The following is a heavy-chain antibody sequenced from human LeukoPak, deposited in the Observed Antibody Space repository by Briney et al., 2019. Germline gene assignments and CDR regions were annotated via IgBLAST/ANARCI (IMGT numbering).Heavy chain of an antibody. Sequence: PGGSLRLSCAASGFTFSGYTMNWVRQAPGKGLEWVSYISSSSSYIYYADSVKGRFTISRDNAKNSLYLQMNSLRAEDTAVYYRARDNVEDYWGQGTLVTVSS. CDR1: GFTFSGYT. CDR2: ISSSSSYI. CDR3: ARDNVEDY. D-gene: IGHD3-16*01. V-gene: IGHV3-21*06. J-gene: IGHJ4*02.